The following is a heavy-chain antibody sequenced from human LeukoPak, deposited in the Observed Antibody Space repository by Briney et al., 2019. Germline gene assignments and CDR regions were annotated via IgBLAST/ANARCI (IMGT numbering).Heavy chain of an antibody. D-gene: IGHD3-22*01. CDR1: GYTFSSYG. CDR2: ISGYNGNT. CDR3: ARDSSPMVVVVIMDY. Sequence: ASVKVSCKASGYTFSSYGISWVRQASGQGPEWMGWISGYNGNTEYAQKFQGRVTMTTDTSTSTAYMELKSLRSDDTAVYYCARDSSPMVVVVIMDYWGQGTLVTVSS. J-gene: IGHJ4*02. V-gene: IGHV1-18*01.